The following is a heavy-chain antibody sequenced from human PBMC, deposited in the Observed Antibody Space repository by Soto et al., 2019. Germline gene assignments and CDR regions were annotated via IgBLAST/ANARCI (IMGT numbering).Heavy chain of an antibody. J-gene: IGHJ6*02. CDR1: GFTFGDYA. CDR2: IRGKPNGGAT. Sequence: PGGSLRLSCTASGFTFGDYAMNWVRQAPGKGLEWVGFIRGKPNGGATDYAASLKGRFTISRDDSRSVAYLQMNSLKTEDTAVYYCTRDFQGQYYYGMDAWGQGTTVTVSS. V-gene: IGHV3-49*04. CDR3: TRDFQGQYYYGMDA.